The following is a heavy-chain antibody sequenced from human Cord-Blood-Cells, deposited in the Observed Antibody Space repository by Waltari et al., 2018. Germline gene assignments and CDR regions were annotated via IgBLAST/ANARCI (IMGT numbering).Heavy chain of an antibody. J-gene: IGHJ3*02. CDR2: SYSGGST. D-gene: IGHD4-17*01. CDR3: ASLDYGGNSGGSDAFDI. CDR1: GFTVSSNY. Sequence: EVQLVESGGGLIQPGGSLRLSCAASGFTVSSNYMSWVRQAPGKGLEWVSVSYSGGSTYYADSVKGRFTISRDNSKNTLYLQMNSLRAEDTAVYYCASLDYGGNSGGSDAFDIWGQGTMVTVSS. V-gene: IGHV3-53*01.